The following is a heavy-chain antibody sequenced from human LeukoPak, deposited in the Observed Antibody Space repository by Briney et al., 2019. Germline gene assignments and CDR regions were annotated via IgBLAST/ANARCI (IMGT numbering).Heavy chain of an antibody. D-gene: IGHD3-22*01. V-gene: IGHV1-24*01. CDR3: ARGLMYYYDSSGDPIYYYYYMDV. Sequence: ASVKVSCKVSGYSLTELSMHWVRQAPGKGLEWMGGFDPEDGETIYAQKFQGRVTMTEDTSIDTAYMELSSLRSEDTAVYYCARGLMYYYDSSGDPIYYYYYMDVWGKGTTVTISS. CDR2: FDPEDGET. CDR1: GYSLTELS. J-gene: IGHJ6*03.